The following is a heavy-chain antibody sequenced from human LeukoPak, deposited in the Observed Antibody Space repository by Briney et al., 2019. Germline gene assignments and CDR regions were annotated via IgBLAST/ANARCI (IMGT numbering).Heavy chain of an antibody. Sequence: GGSLRLSCAASGFTFSSYAMSWVRQAPGKGLEWVANIKQDGSEKYYVDSVKGRFTISRDNAKNSLYLQMNSLRAEDTAVYYCARDKFGGTDYWGQGTLVTVSS. V-gene: IGHV3-7*01. CDR1: GFTFSSYA. J-gene: IGHJ4*02. CDR2: IKQDGSEK. D-gene: IGHD3-16*01. CDR3: ARDKFGGTDY.